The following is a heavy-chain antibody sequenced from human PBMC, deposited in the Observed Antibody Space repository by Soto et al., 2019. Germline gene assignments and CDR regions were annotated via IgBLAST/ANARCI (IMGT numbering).Heavy chain of an antibody. D-gene: IGHD4-17*01. CDR3: ATLSAHGVNLLRPCLFDY. Sequence: SETLSLTCIVSGGSISSGDYYWSWIRQPPGKGLEWFGYISYSGSTYYNPSLKSRVTISVDTSQNPFSLKLSSVTAADTAVYNCATLSAHGVNLLRPCLFDYWGQGTLVTVSS. CDR2: ISYSGST. J-gene: IGHJ4*02. V-gene: IGHV4-30-4*01. CDR1: GGSISSGDYY.